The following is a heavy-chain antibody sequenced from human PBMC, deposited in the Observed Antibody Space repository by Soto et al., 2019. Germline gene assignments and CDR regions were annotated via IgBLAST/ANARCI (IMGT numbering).Heavy chain of an antibody. J-gene: IGHJ6*02. CDR1: GYSFTTHG. V-gene: IGHV1-18*04. CDR3: ARDPPFSGILRGTPLMDV. CDR2: ISAYNGDT. Sequence: VASVKVSCKASGYSFTTHGISWVRRAPGHGLEWMGWISAYNGDTHYVQRFQGRLTMTTDTSTSTAYMELRSLTSDDTAVYYCARDPPFSGILRGTPLMDVWGQGTTVTVSS. D-gene: IGHD4-17*01.